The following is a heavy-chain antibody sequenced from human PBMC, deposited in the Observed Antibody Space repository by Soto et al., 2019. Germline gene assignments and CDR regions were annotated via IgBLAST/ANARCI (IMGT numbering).Heavy chain of an antibody. D-gene: IGHD3-22*01. J-gene: IGHJ4*02. Sequence: QVQLVQSGAEVKKPGSSVKVSCKASGGTFSSYAISWVRQATGQGLELMGGIIPIYGTANYAQKFQDRVTITADEYTTTANMELSSLRSEDTDVKYCARGVKSSGYYDYWGQGTLFTVSS. CDR2: IIPIYGTA. V-gene: IGHV1-69*01. CDR1: GGTFSSYA. CDR3: ARGVKSSGYYDY.